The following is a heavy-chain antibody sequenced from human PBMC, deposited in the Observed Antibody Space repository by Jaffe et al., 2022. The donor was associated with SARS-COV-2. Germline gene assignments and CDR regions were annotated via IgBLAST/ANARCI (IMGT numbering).Heavy chain of an antibody. V-gene: IGHV4-31*03. CDR3: AREGSDNSANHDI. D-gene: IGHD1-1*01. Sequence: QVQLQESGPGLVKPSQTLSLTCSVSGTSISSGAYYWSWIRQHPGKGLEWIGYIDYSGSTYYNPPLKSRVTILRDKSKNQFSLSLTSVTAADSAVYYCAREGSDNSANHDIWGQGTAVIVSS. J-gene: IGHJ3*02. CDR2: IDYSGST. CDR1: GTSISSGAYY.